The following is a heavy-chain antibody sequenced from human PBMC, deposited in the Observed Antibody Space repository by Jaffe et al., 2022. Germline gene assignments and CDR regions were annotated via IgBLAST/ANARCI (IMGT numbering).Heavy chain of an antibody. Sequence: QVQLVQSGAEVKKPGASVKVSCKASGYTFTGYYMHWVRQAPGQGLEWMGRINPNSGGTNYAQKFQGRVTMTRDTSISTAYMELSRLRSDDTAVYYCARGWSCGYSGYDSNYYYYYYYMDVWGKGTTVTVSS. CDR1: GYTFTGYY. J-gene: IGHJ6*03. CDR2: INPNSGGT. V-gene: IGHV1-2*06. CDR3: ARGWSCGYSGYDSNYYYYYYYMDV. D-gene: IGHD5-12*01.